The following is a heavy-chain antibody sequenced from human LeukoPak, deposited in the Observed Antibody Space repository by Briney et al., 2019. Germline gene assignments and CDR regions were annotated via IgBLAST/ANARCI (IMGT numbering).Heavy chain of an antibody. J-gene: IGHJ4*02. CDR2: IYYSRST. CDR1: GGSINSGGDY. V-gene: IGHV4-31*03. D-gene: IGHD3-22*01. CDR3: ARAYYYDSSGYITDY. Sequence: SSQTLSLTCTVSGGSINSGGDYWSWIRQHPGKGLEWIGYIYYSRSTYYNPSLKSRVTISVDTSKHQFSLKLSSVTAADTAVYYCARAYYYDSSGYITDYWGQGTLVTVSS.